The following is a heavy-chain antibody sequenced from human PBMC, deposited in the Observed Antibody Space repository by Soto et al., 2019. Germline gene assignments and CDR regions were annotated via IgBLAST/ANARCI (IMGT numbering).Heavy chain of an antibody. CDR2: IWYDGSNK. D-gene: IGHD3-22*01. V-gene: IGHV3-33*01. Sequence: QVQLVESGGGVVQPGRSLRLSCAASGFTFSSYGMHWLRQAPGKGLEWVAVIWYDGSNKYYPDSVKGRFTISRDNSKNTRYLQRNSLRAEDTAVYYCARDIRYYDSSGYSCDYWGQGTLVTVSS. J-gene: IGHJ4*02. CDR1: GFTFSSYG. CDR3: ARDIRYYDSSGYSCDY.